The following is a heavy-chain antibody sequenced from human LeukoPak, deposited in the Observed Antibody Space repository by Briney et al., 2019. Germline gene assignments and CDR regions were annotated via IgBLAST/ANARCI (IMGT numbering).Heavy chain of an antibody. D-gene: IGHD2-2*03. CDR1: GFTLSSYA. CDR3: AKDSGWILFDD. J-gene: IGHJ4*02. V-gene: IGHV3-30*02. Sequence: GGSLRLSCAASGFTLSSYAMSWVRQAPGKGLEWVAFIRFDGTSEFYADSVKARFTISRDNSQNTMYLQMNSLRAEDTALYFCAKDSGWILFDDWGQGTLVTVSS. CDR2: IRFDGTSE.